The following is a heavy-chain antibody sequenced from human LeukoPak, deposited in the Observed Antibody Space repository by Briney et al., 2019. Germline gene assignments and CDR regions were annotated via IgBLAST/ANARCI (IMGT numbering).Heavy chain of an antibody. CDR1: GYTFTGCY. Sequence: ASVKVSCKASGYTFTGCYMHWVRQAPGQGLEWMGWISAYNGNTNYAQKLQGRVTMTTDTSTSTAYMELRSLRSDDTAVYYCARADSGYDFDYWGQGTLVTVSS. CDR3: ARADSGYDFDY. CDR2: ISAYNGNT. V-gene: IGHV1-18*04. J-gene: IGHJ4*02. D-gene: IGHD5-12*01.